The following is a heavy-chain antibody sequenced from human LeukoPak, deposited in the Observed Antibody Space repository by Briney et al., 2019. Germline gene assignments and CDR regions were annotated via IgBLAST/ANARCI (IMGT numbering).Heavy chain of an antibody. CDR3: TRTSSGWYSY. CDR2: IYSGGST. CDR1: GFTVSTNY. V-gene: IGHV3-66*01. J-gene: IGHJ4*02. Sequence: GGSLRLSCAASGFTVSTNYINWVRQAPGKGLEWVSIIYSGGSTNYADSVKGRFTISRDNSKNTLYLQMNSLRAEDTAVYYCTRTSSGWYSYWGQGTLVTVSS. D-gene: IGHD6-19*01.